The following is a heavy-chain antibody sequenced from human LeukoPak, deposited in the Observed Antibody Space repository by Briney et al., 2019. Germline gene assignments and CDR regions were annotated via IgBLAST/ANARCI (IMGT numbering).Heavy chain of an antibody. Sequence: GGSLRLSCAASGFTFSSYAMHWVRQAPGKGLEWVAVISYDGSNKYYADSVKGRFTISRDNSKNTLYLQMNSLRAEDTAAYYCARGSFYDSSGYLYGMDVWGQGTTVTVSS. CDR2: ISYDGSNK. CDR1: GFTFSSYA. D-gene: IGHD3-22*01. V-gene: IGHV3-30-3*01. CDR3: ARGSFYDSSGYLYGMDV. J-gene: IGHJ6*02.